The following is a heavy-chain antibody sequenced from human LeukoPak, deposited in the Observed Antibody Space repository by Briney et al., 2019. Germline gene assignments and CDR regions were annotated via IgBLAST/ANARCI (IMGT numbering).Heavy chain of an antibody. CDR1: GFTFSSSW. V-gene: IGHV3-74*01. J-gene: IGHJ1*01. Sequence: GGSLRLSCAASGFTFSSSWMHWVRQAPGKGLVWVPRISNDGTYINYADSVKGRFTISRDNAKNSLYLQMNSLRVGDTAVYYCTRGLVVVAQYFQHWGQGTLVTVSS. CDR2: ISNDGTYI. CDR3: TRGLVVVAQYFQH. D-gene: IGHD2-15*01.